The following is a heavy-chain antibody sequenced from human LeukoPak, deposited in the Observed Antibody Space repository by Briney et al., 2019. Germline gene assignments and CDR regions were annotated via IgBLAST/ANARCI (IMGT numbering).Heavy chain of an antibody. CDR2: VSGSGSIT. Sequence: QPGGSLRLSCAASGFTFSSYTMSWVRQAPGKGLRWVSAVSGSGSITSHSDSVRGRFTTSRDNSKSTLYLQMNSLRAEDTAVYYCANLGLDSLDVWGQGTTVTVSS. D-gene: IGHD3/OR15-3a*01. CDR1: GFTFSSYT. CDR3: ANLGLDSLDV. J-gene: IGHJ6*02. V-gene: IGHV3-23*01.